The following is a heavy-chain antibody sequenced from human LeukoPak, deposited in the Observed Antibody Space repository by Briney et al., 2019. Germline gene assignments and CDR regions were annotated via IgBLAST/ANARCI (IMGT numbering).Heavy chain of an antibody. CDR2: ISHNGVLT. D-gene: IGHD3-22*01. CDR1: GFTFNNYN. V-gene: IGHV3-23*01. J-gene: IGHJ3*01. Sequence: GGSLRLSCAASGFTFNNYNMNWVRQTPGKGLEWVAAISHNGVLTYYGDSVKGRFTISRDNSRNTLYLQMNSLRAEDTAVYYCAKDVVSLILVLVGFDVWGQGTMVTVSS. CDR3: AKDVVSLILVLVGFDV.